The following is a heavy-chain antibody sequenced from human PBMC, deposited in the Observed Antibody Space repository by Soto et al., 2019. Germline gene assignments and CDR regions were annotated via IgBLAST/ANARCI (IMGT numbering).Heavy chain of an antibody. CDR2: ISYDGSNK. CDR3: ARGPLIGYCTNGVCDTNY. V-gene: IGHV3-30-3*01. Sequence: GGSLRLSCAASGFTFSSYAMHWVRQAPGKGLEWVAVISYDGSNKYYADSVKGRFTISRDNSKNTLYLQMNSLRAEDTAVYYCARGPLIGYCTNGVCDTNYWGQGTLVTVSS. J-gene: IGHJ4*02. CDR1: GFTFSSYA. D-gene: IGHD2-8*01.